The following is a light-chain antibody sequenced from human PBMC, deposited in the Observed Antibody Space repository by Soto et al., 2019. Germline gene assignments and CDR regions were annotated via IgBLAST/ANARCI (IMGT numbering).Light chain of an antibody. Sequence: DIKMTQSPASLSAYVGDRVTVTCRASQNIDKYLHWYQQKPGKAPNLLIFDASNLETGAPARFSGSGSGTEFALTVSSLHPDDFATYYCLQYLTYPWTFGQGTKVDIK. J-gene: IGKJ1*01. CDR2: DAS. CDR3: LQYLTYPWT. CDR1: QNIDKY. V-gene: IGKV1-33*01.